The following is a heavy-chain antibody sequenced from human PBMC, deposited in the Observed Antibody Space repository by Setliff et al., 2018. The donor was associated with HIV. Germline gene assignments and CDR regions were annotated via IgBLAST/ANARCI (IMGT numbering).Heavy chain of an antibody. J-gene: IGHJ4*02. CDR3: VRHGWKIDYYDSSGHMAGDYYFDY. CDR2: IYTSGST. D-gene: IGHD3-22*01. V-gene: IGHV4-4*09. Sequence: SETLSLTCTVSGGSISSYYWSWIRQPPGKGLEWIGYIYTSGSTNYNPSLKSRVTISVDTSKNQFSLKLSSVTAADTAVYYCVRHGWKIDYYDSSGHMAGDYYFDYWGQGTLVTVSS. CDR1: GGSISSYY.